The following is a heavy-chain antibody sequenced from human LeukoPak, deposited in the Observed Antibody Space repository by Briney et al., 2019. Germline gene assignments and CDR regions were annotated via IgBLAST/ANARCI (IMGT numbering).Heavy chain of an antibody. V-gene: IGHV5-51*01. CDR3: ARQATSSGWT. Sequence: GESLKISCKGSGYSFTNYWVGWVRQMPGKGLEWMGIINPRDSDTRYNPSFQGQVTISADKSISNAYLQWSSLKASDTAIYYCARQATSSGWTWGQGTLVTVSS. CDR2: INPRDSDT. D-gene: IGHD6-19*01. J-gene: IGHJ5*02. CDR1: GYSFTNYW.